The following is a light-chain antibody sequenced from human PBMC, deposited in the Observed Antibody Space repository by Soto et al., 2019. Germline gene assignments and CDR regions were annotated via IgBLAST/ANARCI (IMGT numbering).Light chain of an antibody. CDR3: QQYGYSPLT. Sequence: EIVLPQSPGTLSLSPGEIATLSCRAIQSARNSNFLAWYQQKPGQAPRLLIYGASSRATGIPDRFSGSGSGTDFTLTISRLEPEDFAVYFCQQYGYSPLTFGGGTKVEIK. V-gene: IGKV3-20*01. J-gene: IGKJ4*01. CDR1: QSARNSN. CDR2: GAS.